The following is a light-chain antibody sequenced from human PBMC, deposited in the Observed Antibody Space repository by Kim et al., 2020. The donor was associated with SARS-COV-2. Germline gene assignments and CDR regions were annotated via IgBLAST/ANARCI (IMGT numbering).Light chain of an antibody. CDR3: QQHDYSPIT. CDR2: GAS. Sequence: EIVLTQSPGTLSLSPGERVTLSCRASQSVSSNYLAWYQQKPGQAPRLLIYGASSRATGIPDRFSGSGSGTEFTLSIASLEPEDFALYYCQQHDYSPITFGQGTRLEIK. V-gene: IGKV3-20*01. J-gene: IGKJ5*01. CDR1: QSVSSNY.